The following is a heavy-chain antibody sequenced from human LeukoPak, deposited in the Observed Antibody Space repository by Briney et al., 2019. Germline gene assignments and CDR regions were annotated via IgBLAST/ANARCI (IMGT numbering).Heavy chain of an antibody. Sequence: ASVKVSCKASGYTFTSYGVSWGRQAPGQGLEWMGWISAYNGNANYVQRLQGRVTLTTDTSTTTAYMELRSLTSDDTAVYYCAREAYTSGADYWGQGTLVTVSS. D-gene: IGHD3-16*01. V-gene: IGHV1-18*01. CDR1: GYTFTSYG. CDR3: AREAYTSGADY. CDR2: ISAYNGNA. J-gene: IGHJ4*02.